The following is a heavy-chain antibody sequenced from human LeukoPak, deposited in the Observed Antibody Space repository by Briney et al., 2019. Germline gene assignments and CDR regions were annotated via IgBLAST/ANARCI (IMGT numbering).Heavy chain of an antibody. J-gene: IGHJ3*02. Sequence: GGSLRLSCAASGFTFSSYGMHWVRQAPGKGLEWVAVIWYDGSNKYYGDSVKGRFTISRDNSKNTPYLQMNSLRAEDTAVYYCAKDPTPRSGGHYYDSSGYSAFDIWGQGTMVTVSS. CDR2: IWYDGSNK. CDR3: AKDPTPRSGGHYYDSSGYSAFDI. D-gene: IGHD3-22*01. CDR1: GFTFSSYG. V-gene: IGHV3-33*06.